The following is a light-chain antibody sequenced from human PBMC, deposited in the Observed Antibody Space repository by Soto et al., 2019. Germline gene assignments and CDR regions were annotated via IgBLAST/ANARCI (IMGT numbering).Light chain of an antibody. CDR3: QQYSGYSLFT. V-gene: IGKV1-5*01. CDR2: DVS. J-gene: IGKJ3*01. CDR1: QSISGW. Sequence: DLQLPQSPSTLSASVRDIVTITCRASQSISGWLAWYQQRPGKAPILLIYDVSSLKSVVPSRFSGSGSGTEFPRSIGGVQPDDFATYHYQQYSGYSLFTFGPGTIVDIK.